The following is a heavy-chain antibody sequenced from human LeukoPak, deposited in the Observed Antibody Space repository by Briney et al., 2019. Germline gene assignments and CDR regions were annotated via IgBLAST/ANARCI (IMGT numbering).Heavy chain of an antibody. CDR2: ISSSSSYI. CDR3: AREYPRPYYFDY. J-gene: IGHJ4*02. CDR1: GFTFSSYA. Sequence: GGSLRLSCAASGFTFSSYAMSWVRQAPGKGLEWVSSISSSSSYIYYADSVKGRFTISRDNAKNSLYLQMNSLRAEDTAVYYCAREYPRPYYFDYWGQGTLVTVSS. V-gene: IGHV3-21*01.